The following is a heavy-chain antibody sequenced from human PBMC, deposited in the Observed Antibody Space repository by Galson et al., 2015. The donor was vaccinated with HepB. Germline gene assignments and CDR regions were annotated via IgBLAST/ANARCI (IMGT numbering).Heavy chain of an antibody. Sequence: SVKVSCKASGYTFSSYAISWVRQAPGQGLEWMGRIIPILGIANYAQKFQGRVTITADKSTSTAYMELGSLRSEDTAVYYCARAPPKPDYDFWSGQGYFDYWGQGTLVTVSS. CDR3: ARAPPKPDYDFWSGQGYFDY. CDR1: GYTFSSYA. J-gene: IGHJ4*02. CDR2: IIPILGIA. V-gene: IGHV1-69*04. D-gene: IGHD3-3*01.